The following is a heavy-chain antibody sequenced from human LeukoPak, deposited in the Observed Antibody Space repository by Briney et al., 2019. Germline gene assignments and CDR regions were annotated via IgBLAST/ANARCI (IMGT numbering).Heavy chain of an antibody. D-gene: IGHD1-26*01. J-gene: IGHJ4*02. V-gene: IGHV4-61*01. CDR1: GGSISSGSYY. CDR3: AREVGATTFDY. Sequence: SETLSLTCTVSGGSISSGSYYWSWIRQPPGKGLEWIGYIYYSGSTNYNPSLKSRVTISVDTSKNQFSLKLSSVTAADTAVYYCAREVGATTFDYWGQGTLVTVSS. CDR2: IYYSGST.